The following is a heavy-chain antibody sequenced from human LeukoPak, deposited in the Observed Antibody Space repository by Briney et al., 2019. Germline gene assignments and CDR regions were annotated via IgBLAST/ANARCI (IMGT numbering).Heavy chain of an antibody. V-gene: IGHV3-53*01. D-gene: IGHD6-13*01. CDR1: GFTVSSNY. CDR3: ARGLSAAFIDY. CDR2: IYSGGST. J-gene: IGHJ4*02. Sequence: GGSLRLSCAASGFTVSSNYMSWVRQAPGKGLEWVSVIYSGGSTYYADSVQGRFIISGDNSKNTLFLQMNSLRAEDTAAYYCARGLSAAFIDYWGQGTLVTVSS.